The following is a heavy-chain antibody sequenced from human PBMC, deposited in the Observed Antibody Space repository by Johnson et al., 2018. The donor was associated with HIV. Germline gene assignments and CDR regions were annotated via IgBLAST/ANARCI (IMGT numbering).Heavy chain of an antibody. D-gene: IGHD1-14*01. CDR3: AKEAITMEVDI. J-gene: IGHJ3*02. Sequence: QVQLVESGGRVVQRGGSLRLSCEASGFTFKTFGIHWVRQAPGKGLEWVAAIWFDGSNKYYADSVKGRVTISRDNSKNTLYLQMNSLRGEDTAVYYCAKEAITMEVDIWGQGTMVTVSS. CDR1: GFTFKTFG. V-gene: IGHV3-33*06. CDR2: IWFDGSNK.